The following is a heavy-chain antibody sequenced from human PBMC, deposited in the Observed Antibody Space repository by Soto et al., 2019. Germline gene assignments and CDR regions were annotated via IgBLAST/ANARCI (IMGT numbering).Heavy chain of an antibody. V-gene: IGHV3-30*18. D-gene: IGHD2-15*01. CDR3: AKQFSRVVAATGAFDY. CDR2: ISYDGSNK. J-gene: IGHJ4*02. Sequence: PGGSLRLSCAASGFTFSSYGMHWVRQAPGKGLEWVAVISYDGSNKYYADSVKGRFTISRDNSKNTLYLQMNSLRAEDTAVYYCAKQFSRVVAATGAFDYWGQGTLVTVSS. CDR1: GFTFSSYG.